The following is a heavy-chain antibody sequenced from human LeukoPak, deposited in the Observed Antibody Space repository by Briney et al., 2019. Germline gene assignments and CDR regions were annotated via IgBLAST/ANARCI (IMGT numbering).Heavy chain of an antibody. V-gene: IGHV4-59*12. Sequence: PSETLSLTCTVSGGSISNYYWSWIRQPPGKGLEWIGYVHYSGDTNYNPSLRGRVTISVDTSKNQFSLKLSSVTAADTAVYYCARVNSSGYSTYLDYWGQGTLVTVSS. J-gene: IGHJ4*02. CDR2: VHYSGDT. D-gene: IGHD3-22*01. CDR1: GGSISNYY. CDR3: ARVNSSGYSTYLDY.